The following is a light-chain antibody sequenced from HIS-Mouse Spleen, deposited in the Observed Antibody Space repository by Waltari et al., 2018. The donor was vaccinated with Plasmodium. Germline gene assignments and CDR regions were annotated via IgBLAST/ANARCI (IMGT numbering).Light chain of an antibody. J-gene: IGLJ3*02. CDR3: YSTDSSGNHRV. V-gene: IGLV3-10*01. Sequence: SYEPTQPPSVSVSPGQTARITCSGDALPKKYAYWYQQKSGQAPVLVIYEDSKRPSGIPERFSGSSSGTMATLTISGAQVEDEADYYCYSTDSSGNHRVFGGGTKLIVL. CDR2: EDS. CDR1: ALPKKY.